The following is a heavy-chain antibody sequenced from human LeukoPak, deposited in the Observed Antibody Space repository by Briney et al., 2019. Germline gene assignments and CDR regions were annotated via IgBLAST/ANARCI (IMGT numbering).Heavy chain of an antibody. Sequence: SQTLSLTCTVSGGSISIYYWNWIRQPPGKGLEWIGYIYNSGSSTIYNPSLKSRVTISVDTSKNQFSLRLSSVTAADTAVYFCVRDRELTYWGQGTLVTVSS. CDR1: GGSISIYY. J-gene: IGHJ4*02. CDR2: IYNSGSST. V-gene: IGHV4-59*01. CDR3: VRDRELTY. D-gene: IGHD3-10*01.